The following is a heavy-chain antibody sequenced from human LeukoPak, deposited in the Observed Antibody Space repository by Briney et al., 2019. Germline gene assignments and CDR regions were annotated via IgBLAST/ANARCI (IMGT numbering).Heavy chain of an antibody. D-gene: IGHD5-24*01. CDR1: GGSFSGYY. J-gene: IGHJ6*03. CDR2: INHSGRINHSGST. Sequence: SETLSLTCAVYGGSFSGYYWSWIRQPPGKGLEWIGEINHSGRINHSGSTNYNPSLKSRVIISVDTSKNQFSLRLSSVTAADTAVYYCAREMATSGYYYYYMDVWGKGTTVTVSS. CDR3: AREMATSGYYYYYMDV. V-gene: IGHV4-34*01.